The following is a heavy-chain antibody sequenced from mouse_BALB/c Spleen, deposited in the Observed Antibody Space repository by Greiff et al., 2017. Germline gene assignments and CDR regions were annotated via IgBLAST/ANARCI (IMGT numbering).Heavy chain of an antibody. Sequence: EVKLVESGGGLVQPGGSMKLSCVASGFTFSNYWMNWVRQSPEKGLEWVAEIRLKSNNYATHYAESVKGRFTISRDDSKSSVYLQMNNLRAEDTGIYYCTRYYGNYDAMDYWGQGTSVTVSS. V-gene: IGHV6-6*02. CDR2: IRLKSNNYAT. J-gene: IGHJ4*01. D-gene: IGHD2-1*01. CDR1: GFTFSNYW. CDR3: TRYYGNYDAMDY.